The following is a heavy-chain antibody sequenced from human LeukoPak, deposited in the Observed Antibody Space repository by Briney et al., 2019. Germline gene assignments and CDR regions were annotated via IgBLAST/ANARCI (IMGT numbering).Heavy chain of an antibody. Sequence: GAPVKVSCKASGYTFTSYGISWVRQAPGQGLEGVGWIRVYNGHTDYAQKSQGRVTMTRDTSISTAYMELSRLRSDDTAVYYCARGPYSGSYTRPDYWGQGTLVTVSS. CDR1: GYTFTSYG. V-gene: IGHV1-18*01. J-gene: IGHJ4*02. CDR2: IRVYNGHT. CDR3: ARGPYSGSYTRPDY. D-gene: IGHD1-26*01.